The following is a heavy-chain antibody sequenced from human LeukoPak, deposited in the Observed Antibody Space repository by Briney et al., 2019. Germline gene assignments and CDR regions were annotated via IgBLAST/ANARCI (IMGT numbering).Heavy chain of an antibody. CDR2: ISTNSRST. CDR1: GFTFSDYY. J-gene: IGHJ6*02. Sequence: GGSLRLSCAAFGFTFSDYYMSWVRQAPEKGLEWVSKISTNSRSTNYADSVKGRFTISRDNAKSSLFLQMNSLRAEDTAVYYCARENYYRMDVWGQGTTVTVSS. CDR3: ARENYYRMDV. V-gene: IGHV3-11*06.